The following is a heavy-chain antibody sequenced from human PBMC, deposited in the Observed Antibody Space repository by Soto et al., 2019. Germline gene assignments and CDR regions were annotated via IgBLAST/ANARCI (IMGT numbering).Heavy chain of an antibody. CDR1: GYTFTTYG. D-gene: IGHD3-10*01. CDR3: ASTPSYGSDRPFDY. J-gene: IGHJ4*02. Sequence: QVQVVQSGAEVKKPGASVKVSCKSSGYTFTTYGISWVRQAPGQGLEWMGWISPYNGDTKYAQKLQGRVTMTTDTSTSTGYMELRSLTSDDTAVYYCASTPSYGSDRPFDYWGQGTLVTVSS. CDR2: ISPYNGDT. V-gene: IGHV1-18*04.